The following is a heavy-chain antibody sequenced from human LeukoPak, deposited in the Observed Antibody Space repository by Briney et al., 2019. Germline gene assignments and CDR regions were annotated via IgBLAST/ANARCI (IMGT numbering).Heavy chain of an antibody. V-gene: IGHV3-21*04. J-gene: IGHJ3*01. Sequence: GGSLRLSCAASGFSLKTYNMNWVRQAPGKGLEWVSSMTSSRYIYYADSVKGRFTISRDDANNLVFLQMHSLRAEDTAIYYCTRDQFFDYDNDDAFDVWGQGTKVIVSS. CDR1: GFSLKTYN. CDR3: TRDQFFDYDNDDAFDV. CDR2: MTSSRYI. D-gene: IGHD3-22*01.